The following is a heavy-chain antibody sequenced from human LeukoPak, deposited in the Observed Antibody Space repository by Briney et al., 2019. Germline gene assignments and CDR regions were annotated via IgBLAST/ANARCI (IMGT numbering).Heavy chain of an antibody. D-gene: IGHD3-10*01. J-gene: IGHJ4*02. CDR1: GYIFTTYT. CDR3: GRSDRGSHLDY. CDR2: INAVNGDT. V-gene: IGHV1-3*01. Sequence: ASVKVSCKASGYIFTTYTIHWVRQAPGQRLEWMGWINAVNGDTRYSQRFQGRITIARDTSATTAYMELSSLRSEDTAVYYCGRSDRGSHLDYWGQGTLVTVSS.